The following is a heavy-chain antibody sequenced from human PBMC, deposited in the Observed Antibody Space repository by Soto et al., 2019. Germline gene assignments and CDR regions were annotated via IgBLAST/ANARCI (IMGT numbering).Heavy chain of an antibody. CDR3: ARGTYRSKTDFDY. V-gene: IGHV3-11*01. J-gene: IGHJ4*02. CDR1: GFTFSASY. Sequence: GGSLRLSCAASGFTFSASYMTWIRQAPGSGLEWVSYISSSSGTISYANSVKGRFTISRDNAQNSLYQQMTSLRAEDTAVYYCARGTYRSKTDFDYWGQGTLVTVSS. D-gene: IGHD6-13*01. CDR2: ISSSSGTI.